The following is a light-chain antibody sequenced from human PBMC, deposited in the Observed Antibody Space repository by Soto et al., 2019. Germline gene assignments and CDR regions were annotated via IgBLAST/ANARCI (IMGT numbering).Light chain of an antibody. Sequence: EIVLTQSPGTLSLSPGERATLSCRASQSVSSSYLAWYQQKPGQAPRLLIYGASSRATGIPDRFSGSGSGTDFTLTISRLEPEDFAVCYCQQYRTFGQGTKVDIK. V-gene: IGKV3-20*01. CDR3: QQYRT. J-gene: IGKJ1*01. CDR1: QSVSSSY. CDR2: GAS.